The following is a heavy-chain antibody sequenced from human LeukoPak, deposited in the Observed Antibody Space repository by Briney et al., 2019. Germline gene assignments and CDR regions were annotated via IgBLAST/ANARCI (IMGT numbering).Heavy chain of an antibody. J-gene: IGHJ4*02. Sequence: LRLSCAASGFTFSSYAMHWVRQAPGNGLEWVAVISYDGSNKYYADSVKGRFTISRDNSKNTLYLQMNSLRAEDTAVYYCARDGALGYSYCPYYFDYWGQGTLVTVSS. CDR2: ISYDGSNK. CDR3: ARDGALGYSYCPYYFDY. D-gene: IGHD5-18*01. V-gene: IGHV3-30-3*01. CDR1: GFTFSSYA.